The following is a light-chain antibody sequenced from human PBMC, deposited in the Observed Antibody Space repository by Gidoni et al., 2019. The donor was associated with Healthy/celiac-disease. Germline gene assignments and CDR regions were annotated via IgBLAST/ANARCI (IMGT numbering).Light chain of an antibody. V-gene: IGLV5-45*02. CDR1: SGINVGTYR. J-gene: IGLJ3*02. CDR3: MIWHSSAWV. Sequence: QAVLTQPSSLSASPGASPSLTCTFRSGINVGTYRIYWYKQKYRSPPQYLLRYKSDSDKQQGSGVPSRFSGSKDASANAGILLISGLQSEDEADYYCMIWHSSAWVFGGGTKLTVL. CDR2: YKSDSDK.